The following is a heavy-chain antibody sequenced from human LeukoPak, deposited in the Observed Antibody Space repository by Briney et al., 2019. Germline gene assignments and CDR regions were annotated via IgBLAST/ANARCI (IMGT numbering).Heavy chain of an antibody. CDR3: ARDSFPYYDSSGYYWYFDL. D-gene: IGHD3-22*01. V-gene: IGHV1-2*02. CDR2: INPNSGGT. CDR1: GYTFTGYY. J-gene: IGHJ2*01. Sequence: ASVKVSCKASGYTFTGYYMHWVRQAPGQGLGWMGWINPNSGGTNYAQKLQGRVTMTTDTSTSTAYMELRSLRSDDTAVYYCARDSFPYYDSSGYYWYFDLWGRGTLVTVSS.